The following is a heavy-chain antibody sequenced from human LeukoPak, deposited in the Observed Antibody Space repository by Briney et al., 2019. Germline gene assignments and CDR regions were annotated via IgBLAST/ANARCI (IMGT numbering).Heavy chain of an antibody. CDR1: GFTFSSYS. J-gene: IGHJ4*01. V-gene: IGHV3-21*03. CDR3: ATGGKNIAAAGTGF. CDR2: ISSSSSYI. Sequence: PGGSLRLSCAASGFTFSSYSMNWVRQAPGKGLEWVSSISSSSSYIYYADSVKGRFTISRDNAKNSLYLQMNSLRAEDTAVYYCATGGKNIAAAGTGFWGHGTLVTVSS. D-gene: IGHD6-13*01.